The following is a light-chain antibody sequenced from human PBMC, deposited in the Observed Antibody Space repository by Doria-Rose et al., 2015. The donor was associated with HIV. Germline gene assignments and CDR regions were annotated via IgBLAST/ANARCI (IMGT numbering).Light chain of an antibody. Sequence: QSALTQPASVSGSPGQSITIPCTGTSSDVGYYKYVSWYQQYPGKAPKLIISDVTKRPSGVSDRFSGSKSGNTASLTISGLQAEDEAEYFCSSYTSGTSFVFGGGTKLTV. CDR3: SSYTSGTSFV. V-gene: IGLV2-14*03. J-gene: IGLJ2*01. CDR2: DVT. CDR1: SSDVGYYKY.